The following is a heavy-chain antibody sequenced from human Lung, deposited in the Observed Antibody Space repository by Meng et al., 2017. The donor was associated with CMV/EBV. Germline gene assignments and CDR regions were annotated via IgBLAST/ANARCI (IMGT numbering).Heavy chain of an antibody. CDR2: IRVYNGDT. V-gene: IGHV1-18*01. Sequence: YTCTSYGINWLRQAPGPGREGMGWIRVYNGDTEYAQKLPGRVTMTTDASTSTAYMELRSRRSDDTAVYYCARRGPSYCGVDCLAWFDPWGQGTLVTVSS. CDR1: YTCTSYG. J-gene: IGHJ5*02. CDR3: ARRGPSYCGVDCLAWFDP. D-gene: IGHD2-21*01.